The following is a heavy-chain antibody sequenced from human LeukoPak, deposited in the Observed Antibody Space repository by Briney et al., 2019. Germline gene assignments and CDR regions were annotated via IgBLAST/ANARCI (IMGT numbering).Heavy chain of an antibody. J-gene: IGHJ5*02. CDR1: GFTFSSYS. Sequence: GGSLRLSCAASGFTFSSYSMNWVRQAPGKGLEWVSSISSSSSYIYYADSVKGRFTISRDNAKNSLYLQMNSLRAEDTAVYYCGREEPDGDYVEDNWFDPWGQGTLVTGSS. D-gene: IGHD4-17*01. CDR3: GREEPDGDYVEDNWFDP. CDR2: ISSSSSYI. V-gene: IGHV3-21*01.